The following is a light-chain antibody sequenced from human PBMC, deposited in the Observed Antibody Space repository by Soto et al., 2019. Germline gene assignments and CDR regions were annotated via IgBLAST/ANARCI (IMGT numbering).Light chain of an antibody. Sequence: EIVMTQSPATLSVSPGERATLSCRSSESVGSNLAWYQQKPVQAPRLLIHGASKRATGIPARFSGSGSGTEFTLTISSLQSEDFAVYYCQQYYKWPPETFGQGTKVDIK. CDR3: QQYYKWPPET. CDR2: GAS. CDR1: ESVGSN. J-gene: IGKJ2*01. V-gene: IGKV3-15*01.